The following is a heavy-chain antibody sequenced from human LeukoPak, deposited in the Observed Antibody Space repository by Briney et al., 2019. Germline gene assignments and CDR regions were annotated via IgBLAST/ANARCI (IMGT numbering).Heavy chain of an antibody. D-gene: IGHD5-12*01. V-gene: IGHV4-30-2*01. CDR2: IYHSGST. CDR1: GGSISSGGYS. CDR3: ARGDYNY. Sequence: SETLSLTCAVSGGSISSGGYSWSWIRQPPRKGLEWIGYIYHSGSTYYNPSLKSQVTISVDRSKNQFSLRLSSVTAADTAVYYCARGDYNYWGQGTLATISS. J-gene: IGHJ4*02.